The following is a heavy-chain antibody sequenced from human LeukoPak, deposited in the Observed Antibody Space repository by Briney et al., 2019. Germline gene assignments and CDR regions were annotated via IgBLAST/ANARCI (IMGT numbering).Heavy chain of an antibody. CDR2: IRTSSSTI. CDR3: ARDVGRDYGDYVFDY. CDR1: GFTFSSYS. D-gene: IGHD4-17*01. V-gene: IGHV3-48*04. J-gene: IGHJ4*02. Sequence: PGGSLRLSCAASGFTFSSYSMNWVRQAPGKGLEWVSYIRTSSSTIYYADSVKGRFTISRDNAKNSLYLQMNSLRAEDTAVYYCARDVGRDYGDYVFDYWGQGTLVTVSS.